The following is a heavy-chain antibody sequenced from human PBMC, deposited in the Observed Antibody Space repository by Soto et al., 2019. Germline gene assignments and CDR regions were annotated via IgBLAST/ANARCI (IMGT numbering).Heavy chain of an antibody. D-gene: IGHD6-19*01. Sequence: GGSLRLSCAASGFTFSNAWMSWVRQAPGKGLEWVGRIKSKTDGGTTDYAAPVKGRFTISRDDSKNTLYLQMNSLKTEDTAVDYCTPSRYSSGWGDAFDIWGQGTMVTVSS. CDR3: TPSRYSSGWGDAFDI. CDR1: GFTFSNAW. J-gene: IGHJ3*02. CDR2: IKSKTDGGTT. V-gene: IGHV3-15*01.